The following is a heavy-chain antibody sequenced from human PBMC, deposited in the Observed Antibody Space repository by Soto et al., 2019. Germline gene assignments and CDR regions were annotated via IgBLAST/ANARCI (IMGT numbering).Heavy chain of an antibody. CDR2: MNPNGGNT. Sequence: QVQLVQSGAEVKKPGASVKVSCKASGYTFTSYDINWVRQATGQGLEWMGWMNPNGGNTGYAQKFQGRVTMTRNTSISTAYMELSSLRSEDTAVYYCARGDYDYIWGSYRYGYWGQGTLVTVSS. CDR3: ARGDYDYIWGSYRYGY. J-gene: IGHJ4*02. V-gene: IGHV1-8*01. CDR1: GYTFTSYD. D-gene: IGHD3-16*02.